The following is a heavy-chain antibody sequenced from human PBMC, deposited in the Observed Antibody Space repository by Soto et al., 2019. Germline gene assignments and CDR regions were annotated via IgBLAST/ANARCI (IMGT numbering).Heavy chain of an antibody. V-gene: IGHV1-46*01. Sequence: ASVKVSCKASGYIFTSHYIHWVRQAPGQGLEWMGIINPTGGGTSYAQKFQGRVTMTRDTSTSTVYMELSSLRSEDTAVYYCARESTLAYWGQGTLVTVSS. J-gene: IGHJ4*02. CDR2: INPTGGGT. CDR1: GYIFTSHY. CDR3: ARESTLAY.